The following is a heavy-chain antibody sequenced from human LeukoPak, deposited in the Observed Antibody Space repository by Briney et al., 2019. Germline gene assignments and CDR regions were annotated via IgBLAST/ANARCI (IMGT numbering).Heavy chain of an antibody. Sequence: RGSLRLSCAAPGFTFSSYGIHWVRQAPGKGLEWVAVIWYDGSNKCYADSVKGRFTISRDNSKNTLYLQMNSLRAEDTAVYYCASDYDFWGNIWFDRWGQGALVTVSS. D-gene: IGHD3/OR15-3a*01. CDR1: GFTFSSYG. CDR2: IWYDGSNK. CDR3: ASDYDFWGNIWFDR. J-gene: IGHJ5*01. V-gene: IGHV3-33*01.